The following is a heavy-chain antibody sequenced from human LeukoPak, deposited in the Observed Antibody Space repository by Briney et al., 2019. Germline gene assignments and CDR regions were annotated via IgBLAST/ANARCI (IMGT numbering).Heavy chain of an antibody. CDR3: ARATTPYDSSGYYFDY. Sequence: SETLSLTCAVYGGSFSGYYWSWIRQPPGKGLEWIGEINHSGSTNYNPSLKSRVTISVDTSKNQFSLKLSSVTAADTAVYYCARATTPYDSSGYYFDYWGQGTLVTVCS. CDR2: INHSGST. V-gene: IGHV4-34*01. J-gene: IGHJ4*02. CDR1: GGSFSGYY. D-gene: IGHD3-22*01.